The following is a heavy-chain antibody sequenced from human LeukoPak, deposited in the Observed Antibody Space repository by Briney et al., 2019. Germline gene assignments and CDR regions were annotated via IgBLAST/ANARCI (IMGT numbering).Heavy chain of an antibody. CDR2: ISTDGSST. CDR3: ARDSGSGSYGDY. CDR1: GFTLINHW. V-gene: IGHV3-74*01. D-gene: IGHD3-10*01. Sequence: GGSLRLSCAASGFTLINHWMHWVRQAPGKGLVWVSRISTDGSSTHYADSVKGRFTISRDGAENTLYLQMNSLRAEDTAVYYCARDSGSGSYGDYWGQGTLVTVSS. J-gene: IGHJ4*02.